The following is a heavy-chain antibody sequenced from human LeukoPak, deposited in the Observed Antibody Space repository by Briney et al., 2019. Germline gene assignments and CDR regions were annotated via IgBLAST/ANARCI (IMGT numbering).Heavy chain of an antibody. J-gene: IGHJ5*02. D-gene: IGHD2-15*01. CDR2: INPSGGST. Sequence: PGASVKVSCKASGYTFTSYYMHWVRQAPGQGLEWMGIINPSGGSTSYAQKFQGRVTMTRDTSTSTVYMELSSLRSEDTAVYYCARGTPRYCSGGSCYWFDPWGQGTLVTVSS. CDR1: GYTFTSYY. CDR3: ARGTPRYCSGGSCYWFDP. V-gene: IGHV1-46*01.